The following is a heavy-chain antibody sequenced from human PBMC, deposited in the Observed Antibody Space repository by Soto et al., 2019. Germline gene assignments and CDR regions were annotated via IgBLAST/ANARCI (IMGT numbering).Heavy chain of an antibody. CDR1: GGSFSGYY. D-gene: IGHD2-2*01. Sequence: SETLSLTCAVYGGSFSGYYWTWIRQSPEKGLEWIGEVNHSGTTYYNPSLKTRVTISVHTPKNQFSLKMSSVAAADTAVYYCARGIGYCSSINCYSSRRLRFDSWGQGTLVTVSS. CDR2: VNHSGTT. J-gene: IGHJ4*02. CDR3: ARGIGYCSSINCYSSRRLRFDS. V-gene: IGHV4-34*01.